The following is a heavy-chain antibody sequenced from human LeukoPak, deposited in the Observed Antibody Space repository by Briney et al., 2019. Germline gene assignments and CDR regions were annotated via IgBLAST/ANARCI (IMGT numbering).Heavy chain of an antibody. D-gene: IGHD1-26*01. CDR2: INHSGST. CDR3: ARIVGYGMDV. Sequence: PSETLSLTCAVYGGSFSGYYWSWIRQPPGKGLEWIGEINHSGSTNYNPSLKSRVTISVDTSKNRFSLKLSSVTAADTAVYYCARIVGYGMDVWGQGTTVTVSS. V-gene: IGHV4-34*01. CDR1: GGSFSGYY. J-gene: IGHJ6*02.